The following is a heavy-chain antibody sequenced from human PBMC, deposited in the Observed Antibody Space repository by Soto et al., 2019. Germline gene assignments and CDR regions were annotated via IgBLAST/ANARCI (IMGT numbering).Heavy chain of an antibody. V-gene: IGHV4-59*01. CDR3: ARDDRSSSYMDV. CDR1: GGSISSYY. CDR2: IYYSGST. D-gene: IGHD3-22*01. Sequence: SETLSLTCTVSGGSISSYYWSWIRQPPGKGLEWIGYIYYSGSTNYNPSLKSRVTISVDTSKNHFSLKLSSVTAADTAVYYCARDDRSSSYMDVWGQGTTVT. J-gene: IGHJ6*02.